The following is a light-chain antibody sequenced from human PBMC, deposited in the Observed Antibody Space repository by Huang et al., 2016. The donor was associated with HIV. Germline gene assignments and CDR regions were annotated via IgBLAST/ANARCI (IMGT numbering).Light chain of an antibody. J-gene: IGKJ5*01. CDR3: QHCGTSPIT. V-gene: IGKV3-20*01. Sequence: ETVLTQSPGTLSLSPGERVTLSCRASQSVSSYYLAWYQQKPGQAPRLLIYGTSSRATGIPDRFSGSGSGTDFTLTISRLEPEDFAVYYCQHCGTSPITFGQGTRLEIK. CDR2: GTS. CDR1: QSVSSYY.